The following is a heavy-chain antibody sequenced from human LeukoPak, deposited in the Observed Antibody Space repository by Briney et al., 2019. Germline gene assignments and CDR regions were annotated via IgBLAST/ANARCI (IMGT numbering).Heavy chain of an antibody. CDR1: GGTFSSYA. CDR2: IIPILGIA. J-gene: IGHJ5*02. Sequence: SVKVSCKASGGTFSSYAISWVRQAPGQGLEWMGRIIPILGIANYAQKFQGRVTMTRNTSISTAYMELSSLRSEDTAVYYCAKSDFWRSWGQGTLVTVSS. CDR3: AKSDFWRS. D-gene: IGHD3-3*01. V-gene: IGHV1-69*04.